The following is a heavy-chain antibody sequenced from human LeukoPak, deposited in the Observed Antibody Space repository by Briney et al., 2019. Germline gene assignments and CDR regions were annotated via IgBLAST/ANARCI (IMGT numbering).Heavy chain of an antibody. CDR2: IYYSGST. Sequence: PSETLSLTCTVSGGSISSYYWSWIRQPPGKGLEWIGYIYYSGSTNYNPSLKSRVTISVDTSKNQFSLKLSSVTAADTAVYYCARFGVNYDMDVRGQGTTVTVSS. D-gene: IGHD3-16*01. CDR3: ARFGVNYDMDV. J-gene: IGHJ6*02. V-gene: IGHV4-59*01. CDR1: GGSISSYY.